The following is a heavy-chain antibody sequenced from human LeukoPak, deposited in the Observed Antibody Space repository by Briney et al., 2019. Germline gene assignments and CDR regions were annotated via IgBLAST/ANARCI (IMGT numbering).Heavy chain of an antibody. Sequence: PGRSLRLSCAASGFTFSSYGMHWVRPAPGKGLEWVALISYDGSNKYYADSVKGRFTISRDNSKKTLYLQMNSLRAEDTAVYYCAKDRTDYGDYGGDDYYYGMDVWGQGTTVTVSS. CDR3: AKDRTDYGDYGGDDYYYGMDV. V-gene: IGHV3-30*18. CDR2: ISYDGSNK. CDR1: GFTFSSYG. J-gene: IGHJ6*02. D-gene: IGHD4-17*01.